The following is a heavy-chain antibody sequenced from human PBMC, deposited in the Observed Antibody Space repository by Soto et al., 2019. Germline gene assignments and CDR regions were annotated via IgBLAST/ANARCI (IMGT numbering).Heavy chain of an antibody. CDR1: GYSFTSYW. J-gene: IGHJ6*02. CDR2: IDPSDSYT. V-gene: IGHV5-10-1*01. D-gene: IGHD3-9*01. Sequence: GESLKISCKGSGYSFTSYWISWVRQMPGKGLEWMGRIDPSDSYTNYSPSFQGHVTISADKSISTAYLQWSSLKASDTAMYYCASLNYDILTGSTYYYYGMDVWGQGTTVTVSS. CDR3: ASLNYDILTGSTYYYYGMDV.